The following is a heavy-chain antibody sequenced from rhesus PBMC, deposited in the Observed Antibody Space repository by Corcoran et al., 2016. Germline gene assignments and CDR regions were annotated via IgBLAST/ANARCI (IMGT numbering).Heavy chain of an antibody. J-gene: IGHJ4*01. CDR3: ARDRGYTYGDFDY. CDR1: GGSISDDYY. D-gene: IGHD5-36*01. V-gene: IGHV4-106*01. Sequence: QVQLQESGPGLVKPSETLSLTCAVFGGSISDDYYWSWIRQPPWKGLELICYICGSCGGTNSTPSLKNRVTISIDTSKHQFSLKLRSVTAADTAVYYCARDRGYTYGDFDYWGQGVLVTVSS. CDR2: ICGSCGGT.